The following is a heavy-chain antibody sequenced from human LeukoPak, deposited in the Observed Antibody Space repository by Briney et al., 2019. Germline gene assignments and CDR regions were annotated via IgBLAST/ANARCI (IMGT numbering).Heavy chain of an antibody. CDR2: ISGSGGST. V-gene: IGHV3-23*01. D-gene: IGHD6-13*01. CDR1: GFTFSNYA. Sequence: GGSLRLSCAASGFTFSNYAMSWVRQAPGKGLEWVSAISGSGGSTYYADSVKGRFTISRDNSKNTLYLQMNSLRAEDTAVYYCARDRTETYSSLDYWGQGTLVTVSS. J-gene: IGHJ4*02. CDR3: ARDRTETYSSLDY.